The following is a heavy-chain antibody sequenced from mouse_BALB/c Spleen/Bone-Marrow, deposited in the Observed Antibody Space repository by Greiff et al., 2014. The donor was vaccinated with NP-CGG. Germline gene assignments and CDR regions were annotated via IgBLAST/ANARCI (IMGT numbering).Heavy chain of an antibody. CDR2: ISCYNGAT. D-gene: IGHD1-1*01. J-gene: IGHJ4*01. CDR3: ARSEGIYYYGSSYALDY. V-gene: IGHV1S34*01. CDR1: DYSFTDYY. Sequence: LVKTGASVKISCKASDYSFTDYYMHWVKQTHGNSLEWIGYISCYNGATSYNQKFKGKATFTVDTSSSTAYMQSSSLTSEDSAVYYCARSEGIYYYGSSYALDYWGQGTSVTVSS.